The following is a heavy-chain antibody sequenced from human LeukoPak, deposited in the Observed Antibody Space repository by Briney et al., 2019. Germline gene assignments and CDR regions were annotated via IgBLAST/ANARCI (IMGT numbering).Heavy chain of an antibody. V-gene: IGHV3-74*01. Sequence: GGSLRLSCAASGFIVSNKYMNWVRQTPGKGLEWVSRINPDGSTTTYADSVKGRFTISRDNAKNTVYLQMNSLRAEDTAVYYCARVLSGSWDWFDPWGQGTLVTVSS. CDR2: INPDGSTT. D-gene: IGHD3-22*01. CDR3: ARVLSGSWDWFDP. CDR1: GFIVSNKY. J-gene: IGHJ5*02.